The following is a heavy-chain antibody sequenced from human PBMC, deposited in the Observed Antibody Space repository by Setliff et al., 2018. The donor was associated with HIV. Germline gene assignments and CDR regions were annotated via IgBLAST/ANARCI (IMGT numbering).Heavy chain of an antibody. J-gene: IGHJ6*03. D-gene: IGHD6-19*01. V-gene: IGHV3-23*01. CDR3: ARESGYTGGWGYGATYNHYMDV. CDR2: ITASGPNT. Sequence: GSLRLSCAASGFTFSTYGMSWVRQTPGKGLEWVSGITASGPNTYYTDSVKGRFTISRDNAKNSLYLQMNSLRDDDTAVYYCARESGYTGGWGYGATYNHYMDVWGKGTTVTVSS. CDR1: GFTFSTYG.